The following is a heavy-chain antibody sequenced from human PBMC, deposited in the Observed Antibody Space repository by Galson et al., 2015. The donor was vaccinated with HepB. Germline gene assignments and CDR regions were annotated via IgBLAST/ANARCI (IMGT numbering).Heavy chain of an antibody. CDR1: GFTFSGYY. V-gene: IGHV3-11*06. Sequence: SLRLSCAASGFTFSGYYMSWIRQAPGKGLEWLSCISSSAIYTNYADSVKGRFPISRDNIKNSMYLQTNRLRAEDTAVYYCARVADSDYGDHSHLDSWGQGTLVTVSS. CDR2: ISSSAIYT. CDR3: ARVADSDYGDHSHLDS. J-gene: IGHJ4*02. D-gene: IGHD4-17*01.